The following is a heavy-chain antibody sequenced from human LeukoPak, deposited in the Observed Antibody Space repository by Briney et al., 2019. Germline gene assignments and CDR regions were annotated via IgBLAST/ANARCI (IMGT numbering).Heavy chain of an antibody. V-gene: IGHV3-11*01. D-gene: IGHD1-26*01. CDR1: GFTFSDYY. Sequence: KPGGSLRLSCAASGFTFSDYYMSWIRQAPGKGLEWVSYISSSGSTIYYADSVKGRFTISRDNAKNSLYLQMNSLRAEDTAVFYCAKDLGATIYYFDYWGQGTLVTVSS. CDR3: AKDLGATIYYFDY. CDR2: ISSSGSTI. J-gene: IGHJ4*02.